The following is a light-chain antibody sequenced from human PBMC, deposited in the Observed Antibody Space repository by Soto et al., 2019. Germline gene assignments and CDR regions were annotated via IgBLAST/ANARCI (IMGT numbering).Light chain of an antibody. CDR3: QQYTYWPRT. J-gene: IGKJ2*02. V-gene: IGKV3D-15*01. CDR2: GAS. Sequence: EIVMTQSPATLAVSPGERVTLSCRASQSVNSNLAWYQQKPGQAPRLLIYGASTRAAGFPARFSGSGSGTEFTLPISSLQSEDFAVYYCQQYTYWPRTFGQGTKLEIK. CDR1: QSVNSN.